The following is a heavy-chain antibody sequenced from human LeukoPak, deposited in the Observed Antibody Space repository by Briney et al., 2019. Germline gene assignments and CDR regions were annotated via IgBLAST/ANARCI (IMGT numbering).Heavy chain of an antibody. V-gene: IGHV3-7*01. J-gene: IGHJ4*02. D-gene: IGHD5-18*01. Sequence: GGSLRLSCAASGFTFSSYWMSRVRPAPGKGLEWVANIKQDGSEKYYVDTVKGRFTISRDNAKNSLYLHMNSLRAEDTAVYYCATTRIQLWLYPFDYWGQGTLVTVSS. CDR3: ATTRIQLWLYPFDY. CDR1: GFTFSSYW. CDR2: IKQDGSEK.